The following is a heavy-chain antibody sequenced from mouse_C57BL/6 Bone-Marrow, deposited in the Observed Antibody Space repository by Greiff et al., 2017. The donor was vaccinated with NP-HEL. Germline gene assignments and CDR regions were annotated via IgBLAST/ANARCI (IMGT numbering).Heavy chain of an antibody. D-gene: IGHD2-5*01. J-gene: IGHJ1*03. V-gene: IGHV1-52*01. CDR2: IDPSDSET. CDR1: GYTFTSYW. CDR3: ARNAYYSNRYFDV. Sequence: QVQLQQPGAELVRPGSSVKLSCKASGYTFTSYWMHWVKQRPIQGLEWIGNIDPSDSETHYNQKFKDKATLTVDKSSSTAYMQLSSLTSEDSAVYYCARNAYYSNRYFDVWGTGTTVTVSS.